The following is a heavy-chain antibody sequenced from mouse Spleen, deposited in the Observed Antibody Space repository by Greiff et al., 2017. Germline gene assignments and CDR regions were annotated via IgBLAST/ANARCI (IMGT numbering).Heavy chain of an antibody. V-gene: IGHV1-15*01. CDR2: IDPETGGT. CDR3: TRSGFAY. CDR1: GYTFTDYA. J-gene: IGHJ3*01. Sequence: QVQLQQSGAELVRPGASVTLSCKASGYTFTDYAMHWVKQTPVHGLEWIGAIDPETGGTAYNQKFKGKAILTADKSSSTAYMELRSLTSEDSAVYYCTRSGFAYWGQGTLVTVSA.